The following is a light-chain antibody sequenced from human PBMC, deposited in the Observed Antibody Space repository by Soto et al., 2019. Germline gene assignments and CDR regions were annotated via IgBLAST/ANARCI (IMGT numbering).Light chain of an antibody. V-gene: IGLV1-44*01. J-gene: IGLJ2*01. CDR1: SSNIGSNS. Sequence: QSVLTQPPSASGTPGQKVTISCSGGSSNIGSNSVAWYQQLPRTAPKLLIYSNNQRPSGVPDRFSGSKSGTSASLAISGLQSEDEADYYCAASDASLNGNVLFGGGTQLTVL. CDR3: AASDASLNGNVL. CDR2: SNN.